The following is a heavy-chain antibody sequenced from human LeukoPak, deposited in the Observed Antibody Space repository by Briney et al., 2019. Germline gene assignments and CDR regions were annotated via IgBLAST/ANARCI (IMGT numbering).Heavy chain of an antibody. V-gene: IGHV4-61*08. D-gene: IGHD3-3*01. J-gene: IGHJ6*03. CDR2: T. CDR3: ARSPDFWSGYHYMDV. CDR1: GGSLTDGDYY. Sequence: SETLSLSCTVSGGSLTDGDYYWGWVRQPPGTGLQWIATTYEGASLKSRVTISLDTSKNQFFLRLTSVTAADTAVYYCARSPDFWSGYHYMDVWGKGTTVTVSS.